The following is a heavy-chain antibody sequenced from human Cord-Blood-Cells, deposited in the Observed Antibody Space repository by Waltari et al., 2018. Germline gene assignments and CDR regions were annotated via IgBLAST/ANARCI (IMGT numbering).Heavy chain of an antibody. V-gene: IGHV3-30*04. Sequence: QVQLVESGGGVVKPGRSLRLSCAASGFTFSSYAMHWVRQVPGKGMEWVAIISYDGSNKYCADSVKGRFTISGDNSKNTLYLQMNSLRAEDTAVYYCARGTSSDYWGQGTLVTVSS. CDR1: GFTFSSYA. J-gene: IGHJ4*02. CDR2: ISYDGSNK. CDR3: ARGTSSDY.